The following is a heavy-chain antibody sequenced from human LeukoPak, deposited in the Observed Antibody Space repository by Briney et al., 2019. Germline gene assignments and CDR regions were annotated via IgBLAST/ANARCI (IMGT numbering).Heavy chain of an antibody. CDR2: IKHDGSEK. D-gene: IGHD3-16*02. CDR1: GFTFSIYW. CDR3: ARDGGYTRSDY. V-gene: IGHV3-7*01. Sequence: GGSLRLSCAASGFTFSIYWMSWVRQAPGKGLEWVANIKHDGSEKYSVDSVKGRFTISRDNAKNSLYLQMNSPRAEDTAVYYCARDGGYTRSDYWGQGTLVTVSS. J-gene: IGHJ4*02.